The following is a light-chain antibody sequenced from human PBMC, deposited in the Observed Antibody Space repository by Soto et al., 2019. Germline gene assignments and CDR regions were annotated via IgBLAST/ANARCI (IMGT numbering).Light chain of an antibody. Sequence: QSALTQPASVSGSPGQSITISCTGTNSDVGGYDRVSWYQHHPGKAPKLWIFEVYNRPSGIFDRFSGSKSGDTASLTISGLQADDEADYYCISYIPSTTTHWVFGGGTKVTVL. CDR3: ISYIPSTTTHWV. CDR2: EVY. CDR1: NSDVGGYDR. V-gene: IGLV2-14*01. J-gene: IGLJ3*02.